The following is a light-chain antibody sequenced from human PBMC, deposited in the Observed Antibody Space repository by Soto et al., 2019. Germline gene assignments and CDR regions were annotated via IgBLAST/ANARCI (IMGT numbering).Light chain of an antibody. Sequence: AIQMTQSPSSLSASVGDRVTITCRASQGIRDELGWYQQKPGKAPKLLIYAVSNLHSGVPSRFSGSGSGTDFTLTINGLQPEDFATYYCLQDYSYPRTLGQGTKVDIK. V-gene: IGKV1-6*01. CDR3: LQDYSYPRT. J-gene: IGKJ1*01. CDR2: AVS. CDR1: QGIRDE.